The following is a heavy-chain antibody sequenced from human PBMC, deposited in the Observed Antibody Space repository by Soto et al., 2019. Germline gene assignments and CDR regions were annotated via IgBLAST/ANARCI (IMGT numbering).Heavy chain of an antibody. D-gene: IGHD3-22*01. CDR3: ATGSSGYYLGFDY. Sequence: GSLRLSCAASGFTFSSYGMHWVRQAPGKGLEWVAVISYDGSNKYYADSVKGRFTISRDNSKNTPYLQMNSLRAEDTAVYYCATGSSGYYLGFDYWGQGTLVTVSS. V-gene: IGHV3-30*03. CDR1: GFTFSSYG. CDR2: ISYDGSNK. J-gene: IGHJ4*02.